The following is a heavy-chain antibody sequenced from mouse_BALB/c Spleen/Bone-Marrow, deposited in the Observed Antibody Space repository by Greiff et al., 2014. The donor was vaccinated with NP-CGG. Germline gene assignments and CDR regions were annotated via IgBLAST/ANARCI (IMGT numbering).Heavy chain of an antibody. CDR1: GFNIKDTY. CDR2: IDPANGNT. J-gene: IGHJ2*01. Sequence: EVMLVESGAELVKPGASVKLSCTASGFNIKDTYMHWVKQRPEQGLEWIGRIDPANGNTKYDPRFQGKATITADTSSNTAYLQLSSLTSEDTAVYYCARWDYRYDYWGQGTTLTVSS. V-gene: IGHV14-3*02. D-gene: IGHD2-14*01. CDR3: ARWDYRYDY.